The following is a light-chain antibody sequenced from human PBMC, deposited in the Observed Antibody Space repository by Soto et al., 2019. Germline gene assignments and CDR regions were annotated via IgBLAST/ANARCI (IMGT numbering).Light chain of an antibody. CDR2: ATS. Sequence: EIVLTQSPGTLSLSPGEGATLSCRGSQSVSKTYLAWYQQKPGQAPRLHIYATSSRATGVPDRFSGSGSGTDFTLTISRLEPEDFAVYYCQQYGSSPYTFGQGTKLEIK. CDR1: QSVSKTY. CDR3: QQYGSSPYT. J-gene: IGKJ2*01. V-gene: IGKV3-20*01.